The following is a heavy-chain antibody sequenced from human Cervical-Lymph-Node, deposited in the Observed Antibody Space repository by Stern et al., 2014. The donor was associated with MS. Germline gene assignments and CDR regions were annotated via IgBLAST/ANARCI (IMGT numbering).Heavy chain of an antibody. CDR3: ARGLTIFGVATLLDV. CDR2: ITRSSATT. CDR1: GFTFDSHS. D-gene: IGHD3-3*01. V-gene: IGHV3-48*04. Sequence: DQLVQSGGGLVQPGGSLRLSCAASGFTFDSHSMNWVRQAPGKGLEWVSYITRSSATTHYADSVKGRFTISRDNARNSLFLQMNSLRAEDTAVYYCARGLTIFGVATLLDVWGQGTTVTVSS. J-gene: IGHJ6*02.